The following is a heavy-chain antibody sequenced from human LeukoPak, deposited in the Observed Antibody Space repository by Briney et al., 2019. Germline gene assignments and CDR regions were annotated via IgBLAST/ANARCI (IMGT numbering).Heavy chain of an antibody. Sequence: ASVKVSCKVSGYTLTELSMHWVRQAPGKGLEWMGGFDPEDGETIYAQKFQGRVTMTEDTSTDTAYMELSSLRAEDTAVYYCATDPSWSVQLEPNDYYGMDVWSQRTTVTASS. J-gene: IGHJ6*02. D-gene: IGHD1-1*01. CDR1: GYTLTELS. CDR2: FDPEDGET. CDR3: ATDPSWSVQLEPNDYYGMDV. V-gene: IGHV1-24*01.